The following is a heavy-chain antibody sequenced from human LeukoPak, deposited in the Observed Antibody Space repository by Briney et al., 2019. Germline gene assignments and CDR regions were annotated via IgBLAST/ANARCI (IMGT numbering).Heavy chain of an antibody. J-gene: IGHJ4*02. CDR2: ISGSGGST. V-gene: IGHV3-23*01. CDR3: AKDRSGPFDY. D-gene: IGHD1-14*01. CDR1: GFTFSSYG. Sequence: SGESLRLSCVASGFTFSSYGMHWVRQAPGKGLEWVSAISGSGGSTYYADSVKGRFTISRDNSKNTLYLQMNSLRAEDTAVYYCAKDRSGPFDYWGQGTLVTVSS.